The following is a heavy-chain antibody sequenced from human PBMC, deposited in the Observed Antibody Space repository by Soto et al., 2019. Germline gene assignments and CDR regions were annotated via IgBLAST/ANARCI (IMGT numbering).Heavy chain of an antibody. D-gene: IGHD4-17*01. CDR1: GFSFSSYS. V-gene: IGHV3-48*02. CDR3: ARDVQYSDDYGDCPY. J-gene: IGHJ4*02. Sequence: HPGGSLGLSCAASGFSFSSYSMNWVRQAPGTGLEWVSFISSSSSTIYYADPVKGRFTISRDNAKNSLYLQMNSLRDEDTAVYYCARDVQYSDDYGDCPYWGQGTLVTVSS. CDR2: ISSSSSTI.